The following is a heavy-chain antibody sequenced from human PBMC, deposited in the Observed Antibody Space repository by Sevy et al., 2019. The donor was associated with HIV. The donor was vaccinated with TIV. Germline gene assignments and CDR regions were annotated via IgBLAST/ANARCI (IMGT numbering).Heavy chain of an antibody. CDR3: ARDAARVIVPTAGFDS. Sequence: GGSLRLSCVASGFTFRSFSMHWVRQAPGKGLEWVAAIWYDGRTERYADSVQGRFTISRDNSKKTLHLQMNSLRAEDTALYYCARDAARVIVPTAGFDSWGQGTLVTVPS. D-gene: IGHD1-1*01. J-gene: IGHJ5*01. V-gene: IGHV3-33*01. CDR1: GFTFRSFS. CDR2: IWYDGRTE.